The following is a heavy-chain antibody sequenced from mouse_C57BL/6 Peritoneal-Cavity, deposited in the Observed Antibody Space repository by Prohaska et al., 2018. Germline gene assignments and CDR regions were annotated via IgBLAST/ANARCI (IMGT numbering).Heavy chain of an antibody. CDR1: GYTFTSYW. J-gene: IGHJ3*01. CDR2: IDPSDSET. D-gene: IGHD3-3*01. CDR3: LARAFVY. Sequence: QVQLQQPGAELVRPGSSVKLSCKASGYTFTSYWMHWVKQRPIQGLEWIGNIDPSDSETHYNQKFKDKATLTGDKSASTAYMQMSRLTSEYSADSSCLARAFVYWCKGT. V-gene: IGHV1-52*01.